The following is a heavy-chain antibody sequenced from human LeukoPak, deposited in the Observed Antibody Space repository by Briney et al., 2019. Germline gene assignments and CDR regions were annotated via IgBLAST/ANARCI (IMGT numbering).Heavy chain of an antibody. CDR1: GFTFSSYS. CDR3: ARGILGYDILTGYLPPNRFDP. V-gene: IGHV3-48*01. J-gene: IGHJ5*02. D-gene: IGHD3-9*01. Sequence: GGSLRLSCAASGFTFSSYSMNWVRQAPGKGLEWVSYISSSSSTIYYADSVKGRFTISRDNAKNSLYLQMNSLRAEDTAVYYCARGILGYDILTGYLPPNRFDPWGQGTLVTVSS. CDR2: ISSSSSTI.